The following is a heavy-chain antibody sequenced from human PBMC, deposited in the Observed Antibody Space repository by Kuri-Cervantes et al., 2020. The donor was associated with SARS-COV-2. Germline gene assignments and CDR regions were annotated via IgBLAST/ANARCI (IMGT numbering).Heavy chain of an antibody. CDR3: ARQGAYSSGYTDY. Sequence: KVSCKGSGYSFTKFWIGRVRQMPGKGLEWMGRIDPSDSYTNYSPSFQGHVTISADKSISTAYLQWSSLKASDTAMYYCARQGAYSSGYTDYWGQGTLVTVSS. CDR1: GYSFTKFW. V-gene: IGHV5-10-1*01. J-gene: IGHJ4*02. CDR2: IDPSDSYT. D-gene: IGHD6-19*01.